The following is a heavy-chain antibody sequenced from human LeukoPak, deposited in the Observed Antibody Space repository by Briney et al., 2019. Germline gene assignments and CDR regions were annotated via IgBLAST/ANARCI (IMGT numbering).Heavy chain of an antibody. CDR1: GGSISSSSYY. D-gene: IGHD6-13*01. J-gene: IGHJ4*02. V-gene: IGHV4-39*01. Sequence: SETLSLTCTVSGGSISSSSYYWGWIRQPPGKGLEWIGSIYYSGSTYYNPSLKSRVTISIHTSKNQFSLKLSSVTAADTAVYYCARSNISSWYYAGHFDYWGQGTLVTVSS. CDR3: ARSNISSWYYAGHFDY. CDR2: IYYSGST.